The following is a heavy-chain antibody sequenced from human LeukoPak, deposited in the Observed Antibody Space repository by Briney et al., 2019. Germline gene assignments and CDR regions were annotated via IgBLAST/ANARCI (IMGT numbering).Heavy chain of an antibody. Sequence: GGSLSLSCAASGFTVSSNYMSWVRQAPGKGLEWVSVIYSGGSTYYADSVKGRFTISRDNSKNTLYLQMNSLRAEDTAVYYCARPYYYDSSGYRAGGYYYYYYGMDVWGQGTTVTVSS. CDR3: ARPYYYDSSGYRAGGYYYYYYGMDV. V-gene: IGHV3-53*01. J-gene: IGHJ6*02. D-gene: IGHD3-22*01. CDR1: GFTVSSNY. CDR2: IYSGGST.